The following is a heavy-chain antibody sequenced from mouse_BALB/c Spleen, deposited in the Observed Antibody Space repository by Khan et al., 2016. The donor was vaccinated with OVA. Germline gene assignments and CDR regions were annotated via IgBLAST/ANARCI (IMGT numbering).Heavy chain of an antibody. V-gene: IGHV1-5*01. CDR1: GYTFTSDW. Sequence: VQLQQSGTVLARPGASVKMSCKASGYTFTSDWMHWVKQRPGQGQEWFGANYPGNSDTNYNQKFKGKAKLTAGTSNSTAYMELSSLTNEDSAVCFCTRWGYWFAFWGQGTLVTVSS. CDR3: TRWGYWFAF. CDR2: NYPGNSDT. D-gene: IGHD3-1*01. J-gene: IGHJ3*01.